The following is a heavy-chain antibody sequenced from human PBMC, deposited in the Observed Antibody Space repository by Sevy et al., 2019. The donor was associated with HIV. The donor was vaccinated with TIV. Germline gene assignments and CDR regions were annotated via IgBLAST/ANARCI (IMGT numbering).Heavy chain of an antibody. Sequence: GGSLRLSCVVSGFSFSSNAMHWVRQAPGKGLVWVAVMSKNGNYKAYGDSVKGRFTISRDNSENTLYLQMSGLRNEDTGLYYCAKDSGYSIGWYPSFDPWGQGTLVTVSS. CDR3: AKDSGYSIGWYPSFDP. CDR1: GFSFSSNA. J-gene: IGHJ5*02. V-gene: IGHV3-30*18. D-gene: IGHD6-19*01. CDR2: MSKNGNYK.